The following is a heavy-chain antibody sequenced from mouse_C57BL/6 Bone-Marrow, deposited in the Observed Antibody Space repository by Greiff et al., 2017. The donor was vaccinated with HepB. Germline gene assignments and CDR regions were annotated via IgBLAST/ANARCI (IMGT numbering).Heavy chain of an antibody. CDR1: GYTFTSYG. Sequence: VQLQQSGAELARPGASVKLSCKASGYTFTSYGISWVKQRTGQGLEWIGEIYPRSGNTYYNEKFKGKATLTADKSSSTAYMELRSLTSEDSAVYFCARGYDGYPYAMDYWGPGTSVTVSS. D-gene: IGHD2-3*01. J-gene: IGHJ4*01. CDR2: IYPRSGNT. V-gene: IGHV1-81*01. CDR3: ARGYDGYPYAMDY.